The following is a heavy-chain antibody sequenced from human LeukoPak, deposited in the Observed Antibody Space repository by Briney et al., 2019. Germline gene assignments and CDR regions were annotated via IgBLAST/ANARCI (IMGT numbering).Heavy chain of an antibody. CDR3: ARDDAATARASGMDV. Sequence: GGSLRLSCAASGFTFSSDSMNWVRQAPGKGLEWVSYISESSSYTYYAKSVKGRFTISRDNAKNSLYLQMNSLGGEDTAVYYCARDDAATARASGMDVWGKGTTVTVSS. CDR1: GFTFSSDS. J-gene: IGHJ6*04. V-gene: IGHV3-21*01. D-gene: IGHD6-6*01. CDR2: ISESSSYT.